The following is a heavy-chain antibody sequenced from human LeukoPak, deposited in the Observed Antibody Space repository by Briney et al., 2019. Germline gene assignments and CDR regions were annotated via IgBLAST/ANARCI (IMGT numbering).Heavy chain of an antibody. CDR1: GGSISSSSYY. Sequence: SETLSLTCTVSGGSISSSSYYWGWIRQPPGKGLEWIGSIYHSGSTYYNPSLRSRATISVDTSKNQFSLKLSSVTAADTAVYYCARGIAAASERAFDIWGQGTMVTVSS. CDR3: ARGIAAASERAFDI. D-gene: IGHD6-13*01. J-gene: IGHJ3*02. V-gene: IGHV4-39*07. CDR2: IYHSGST.